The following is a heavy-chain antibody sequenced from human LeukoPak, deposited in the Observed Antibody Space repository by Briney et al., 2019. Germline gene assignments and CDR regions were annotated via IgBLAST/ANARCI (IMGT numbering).Heavy chain of an antibody. J-gene: IGHJ4*02. CDR3: ARRGWYFDY. Sequence: PSETLSLTCTVSGGSISSSSYYWGWIRQPPGKGLEWIGEINHSGSTNYNPSLESRVTISVDTSKNQFSLKLSSVTAADTAVYYCARRGWYFDYWGQGTLVTVSS. V-gene: IGHV4-39*07. CDR2: INHSGST. CDR1: GGSISSSSYY.